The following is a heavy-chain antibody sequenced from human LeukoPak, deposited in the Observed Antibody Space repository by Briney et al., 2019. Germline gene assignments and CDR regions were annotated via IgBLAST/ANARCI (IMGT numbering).Heavy chain of an antibody. J-gene: IGHJ6*03. Sequence: GGSLRLSCAASGFTFSSYAMSWVRQAPGKGLKWVSAISGSGGSTYYADSVKGRFTISRDNSKNTLYLQMNSLRAEDTAVYYCATPPDSYDNYYYYYYMDVWGKGTTVTVSS. D-gene: IGHD5-12*01. V-gene: IGHV3-23*01. CDR3: ATPPDSYDNYYYYYYMDV. CDR1: GFTFSSYA. CDR2: ISGSGGST.